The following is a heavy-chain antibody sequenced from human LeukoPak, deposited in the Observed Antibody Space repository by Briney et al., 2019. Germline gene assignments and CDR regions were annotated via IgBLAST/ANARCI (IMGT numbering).Heavy chain of an antibody. D-gene: IGHD6-13*01. CDR2: INPSGGSA. CDR3: AREFSSWYLGDAFDI. V-gene: IGHV1-46*01. Sequence: ASAKVSCKASGYTFSIYNMHWVRQAPGQGLEWMGIINPSGGSASDAQKFQGRLTMTRDTSTSTLYMELSSLRSEDTAVYYCAREFSSWYLGDAFDIWGQGTMVTVSS. CDR1: GYTFSIYN. J-gene: IGHJ3*02.